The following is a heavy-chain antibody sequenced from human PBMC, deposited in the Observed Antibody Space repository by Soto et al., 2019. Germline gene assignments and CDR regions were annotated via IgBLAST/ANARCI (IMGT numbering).Heavy chain of an antibody. D-gene: IGHD2-2*01. V-gene: IGHV4-31*03. Sequence: TLSLTCTVSGGSISSGGYYWSWIRQHPGKGLEWIGYIYYSGSTYYNPSLKSRVTISVDTSKNQFSLKLSSVTAADTAVYYCARVLGSDIVVVPAAHVMDVWGQGTTVTVSS. CDR1: GGSISSGGYY. CDR2: IYYSGST. J-gene: IGHJ6*02. CDR3: ARVLGSDIVVVPAAHVMDV.